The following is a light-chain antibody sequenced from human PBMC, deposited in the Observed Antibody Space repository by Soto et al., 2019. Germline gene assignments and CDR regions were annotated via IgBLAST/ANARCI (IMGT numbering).Light chain of an antibody. V-gene: IGKV3-20*01. CDR2: AAS. J-gene: IGKJ2*01. Sequence: EIVLTQSPGTLSLPPGERATLSCRASQSISSSYLAWYQQKPDQAPRLLIYAASSRATGIPDRFSGSGSGTDFTLTISRLEPEDFAVYYCQQYGSSSYTFGQGTQLEIK. CDR1: QSISSSY. CDR3: QQYGSSSYT.